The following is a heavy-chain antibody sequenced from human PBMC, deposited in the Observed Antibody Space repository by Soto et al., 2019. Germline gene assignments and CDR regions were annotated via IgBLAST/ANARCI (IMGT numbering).Heavy chain of an antibody. V-gene: IGHV3-23*01. D-gene: IGHD6-19*01. CDR1: GVTFSSYA. CDR2: ISGSGGST. Sequence: EVQLLESGGGLVQPGGSLRLSCAASGVTFSSYAMSWVRQAPGKGLEWVSAISGSGGSTYYADYVKARCTISRDNSKKPLYLEMSSRGAEDTAVYYCATGKWLEFLGAFDIWGQGRMVTVSS. J-gene: IGHJ3*02. CDR3: ATGKWLEFLGAFDI.